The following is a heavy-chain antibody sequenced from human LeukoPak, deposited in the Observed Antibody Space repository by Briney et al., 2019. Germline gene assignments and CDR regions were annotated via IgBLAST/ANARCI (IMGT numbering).Heavy chain of an antibody. V-gene: IGHV4-4*07. CDR1: GGSISSYY. CDR2: IYTSGST. D-gene: IGHD6-13*01. J-gene: IGHJ3*02. Sequence: SETLSLTCTVSGGSISSYYWSWVRQPAGKGLEWIGRIYTSGSTNYNPSFKNRLTMSVDTSKNQFSLKLSSVTAADTAVYYCARAFSVLKAALGGAFDIWGQGTMVTVSS. CDR3: ARAFSVLKAALGGAFDI.